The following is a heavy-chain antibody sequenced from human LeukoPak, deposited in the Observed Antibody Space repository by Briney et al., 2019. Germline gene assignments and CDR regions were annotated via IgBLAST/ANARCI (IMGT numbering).Heavy chain of an antibody. D-gene: IGHD3-3*01. Sequence: SETLSLTCTVSGDSISSYNWNWIRQSPGKGLEWIGYIFYSGNTNYNPSLKSRVTISLDTSKSQFSLKLSSVIAADAAVYYCARRPKMSGSDGDTWLDPWGQGKLVTVSS. CDR2: IFYSGNT. V-gene: IGHV4-59*08. CDR3: ARRPKMSGSDGDTWLDP. J-gene: IGHJ5*02. CDR1: GDSISSYN.